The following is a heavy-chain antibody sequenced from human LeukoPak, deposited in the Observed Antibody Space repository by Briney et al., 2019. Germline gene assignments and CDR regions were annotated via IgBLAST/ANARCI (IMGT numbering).Heavy chain of an antibody. J-gene: IGHJ4*02. D-gene: IGHD3-9*01. CDR1: GGSFSGYY. Sequence: SETLSLTCAVYGGSFSGYYWSWIRQPPGKGLEWIGEINHSGSTNYNPSLKGRATISVDTSKNQFSLKLSSVTAADTAVYYCAVDYDILTGYYTLDYWGQGTLVTVSS. CDR3: AVDYDILTGYYTLDY. CDR2: INHSGST. V-gene: IGHV4-34*01.